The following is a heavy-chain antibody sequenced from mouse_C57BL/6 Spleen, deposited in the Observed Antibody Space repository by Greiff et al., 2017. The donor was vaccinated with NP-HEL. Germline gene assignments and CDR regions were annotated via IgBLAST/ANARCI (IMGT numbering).Heavy chain of an antibody. V-gene: IGHV5-9-1*02. J-gene: IGHJ2*01. CDR1: GFTFSSYA. Sequence: DVKLMESGEGLVKPGGSLKLSCAASGFTFSSYAMSWVRQTPEKRLEWVAYISSGGDYIYYADTVKGRFTISRDNARNTLYLQMSSLKSEDTAMYYCTRDKGSSYDYWGQGTTLTVSS. CDR3: TRDKGSSYDY. D-gene: IGHD1-1*01. CDR2: ISSGGDYI.